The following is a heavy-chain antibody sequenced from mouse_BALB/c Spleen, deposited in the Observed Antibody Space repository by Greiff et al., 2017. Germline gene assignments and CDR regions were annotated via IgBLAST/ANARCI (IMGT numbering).Heavy chain of an antibody. D-gene: IGHD4-1*01. CDR3: ARDLGEGYFDY. CDR1: GYSITSDYA. V-gene: IGHV3-2*02. Sequence: VQLKESGPGLVKPSQSLSLTCTVTGYSITSDYAWNWIRQFPGNKLEWMGYISYSGSTSYNPSLKSRISITRDTSKNQFFLQLNSVTTEDTATYYCARDLGEGYFDYWGQGTTLTVSS. CDR2: ISYSGST. J-gene: IGHJ2*01.